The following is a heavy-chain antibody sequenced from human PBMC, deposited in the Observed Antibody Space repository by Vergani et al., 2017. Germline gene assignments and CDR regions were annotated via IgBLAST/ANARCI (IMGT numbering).Heavy chain of an antibody. CDR3: ATSYCTNGVCWFDP. J-gene: IGHJ5*02. D-gene: IGHD2-8*01. Sequence: QVQLQQWGAGLLTPSETLSLTCAVYGGSFSGYYWSWIRQPPGKGLEWIGEINHSGSTNYNPSLKSRVTISVDTSKNQFSLKLSSVTAADTAVYYCATSYCTNGVCWFDPWGQGTLVTVSS. V-gene: IGHV4-34*01. CDR2: INHSGST. CDR1: GGSFSGYY.